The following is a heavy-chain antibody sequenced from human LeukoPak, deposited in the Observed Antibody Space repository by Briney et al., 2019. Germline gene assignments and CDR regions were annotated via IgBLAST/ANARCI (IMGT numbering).Heavy chain of an antibody. CDR2: IRYDGSNK. CDR3: AKDFVVVPGNVNYFDY. D-gene: IGHD2-21*02. V-gene: IGHV3-30*02. J-gene: IGHJ4*02. Sequence: GGSLRLSCAASGFTFSSYGMHWVRQAPGKGLEWVAFIRYDGSNKYYADSVKGRFTVSRDNSKNTLYVQMKSLRAEDTAVYYCAKDFVVVPGNVNYFDYWGQGTLVTVSS. CDR1: GFTFSSYG.